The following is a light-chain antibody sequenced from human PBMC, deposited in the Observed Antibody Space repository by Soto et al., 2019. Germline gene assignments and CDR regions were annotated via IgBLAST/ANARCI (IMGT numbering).Light chain of an antibody. Sequence: DIQMTQSPSTLSASVGDRVTITCRASQSISSWLAWYQQKPGKAPKLLIYDASSLESGVPSRFSGSGSGTEFTLTISSLQPDDSATYYCQQYNSYLLTFGGGTKVDIK. CDR2: DAS. CDR1: QSISSW. V-gene: IGKV1-5*01. J-gene: IGKJ4*01. CDR3: QQYNSYLLT.